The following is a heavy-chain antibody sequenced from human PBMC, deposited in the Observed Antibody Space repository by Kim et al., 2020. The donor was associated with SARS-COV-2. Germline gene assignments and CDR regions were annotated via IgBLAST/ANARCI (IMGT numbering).Heavy chain of an antibody. CDR2: ISYDGSNK. CDR1: GFTFSSYG. CDR3: ASYPDRDSSGYHDY. V-gene: IGHV3-33*05. Sequence: GGSLRLSCAASGFTFSSYGMHWVRQAPGKGLEWVAVISYDGSNKYYADSVKGRFTISRDNSKNTLYLQMNSLRAEDTAVYYCASYPDRDSSGYHDYWGQG. D-gene: IGHD3-22*01. J-gene: IGHJ4*02.